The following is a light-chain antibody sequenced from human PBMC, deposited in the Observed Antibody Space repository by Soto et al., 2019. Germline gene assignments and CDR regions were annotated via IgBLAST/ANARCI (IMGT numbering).Light chain of an antibody. CDR3: QPYGSSPLT. CDR2: GTS. V-gene: IGKV3-20*01. Sequence: IVLTQSPGTLSLSPGERATLSCRASQYVSTTFFAWYQQKPGQAPRLLIYGTSNRATGIPDRFSGSGSGTDFTLTISRPEPEDFAVYYCQPYGSSPLTFGGGTRMEIK. CDR1: QYVSTTF. J-gene: IGKJ4*01.